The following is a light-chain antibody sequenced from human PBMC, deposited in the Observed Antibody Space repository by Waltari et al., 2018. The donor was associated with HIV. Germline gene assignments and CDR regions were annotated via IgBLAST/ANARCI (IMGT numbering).Light chain of an antibody. V-gene: IGLV1-44*01. CDR1: SATIGSIL. CDR2: GYN. Sequence: QSVLPQPPSVSGAPGQTVSISCSGSSATIGSILANWYQQIPGSAPKVVVFGYNQRPSGIPDRFSVSRSGASASLTISGLQSDDEADYYCAAWDDSLNTPVFGGGTRLTVL. J-gene: IGLJ2*01. CDR3: AAWDDSLNTPV.